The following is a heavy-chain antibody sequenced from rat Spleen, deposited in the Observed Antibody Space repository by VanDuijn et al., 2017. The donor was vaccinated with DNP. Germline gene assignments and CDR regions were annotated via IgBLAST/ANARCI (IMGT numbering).Heavy chain of an antibody. V-gene: IGHV5-27*01. D-gene: IGHD1-4*01. Sequence: EVQLVESGGGLVQPGRSLKLSCAASGFTFSNYYMAWVRQAPTKGLELVAYLSTGGGSTYYRDSVKGRFTISRDNAESTLYLQMDSLRSEDTAAYYCAGRPPPTRGPFDYWGQGVTVTVSS. CDR1: GFTFSNYY. CDR2: LSTGGGST. J-gene: IGHJ2*01. CDR3: AGRPPPTRGPFDY.